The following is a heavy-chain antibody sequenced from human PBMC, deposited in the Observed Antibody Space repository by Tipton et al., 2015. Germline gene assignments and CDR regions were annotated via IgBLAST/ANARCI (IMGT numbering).Heavy chain of an antibody. CDR3: ARVPDSGFDAFDI. Sequence: TLSLTCTVSGGSISRYYWSWIRQPPGKGLEWIGYIYYSGSTNYNPSLKSRVSVLLDTSKTQFSLSLTSVTAADTAVYYCARVPDSGFDAFDIWGQGTMVTVSS. D-gene: IGHD5-12*01. CDR2: IYYSGST. CDR1: GGSISRYY. V-gene: IGHV4-59*01. J-gene: IGHJ3*02.